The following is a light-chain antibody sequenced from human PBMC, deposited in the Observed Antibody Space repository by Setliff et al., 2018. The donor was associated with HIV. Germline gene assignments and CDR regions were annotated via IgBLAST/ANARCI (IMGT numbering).Light chain of an antibody. CDR3: CSNTGSNTFV. J-gene: IGLJ1*01. CDR1: SGDVGRYNL. CDR2: QAS. Sequence: QSVLTQPASVSGSPGQSITISCTGTSGDVGRYNLVSWYQQQPGKPPKLMIYQASKRPSGVSNRFPGSKSGNVASLTISGLQAEDEADYYCCSNTGSNTFVFGTGTKVTV. V-gene: IGLV2-23*01.